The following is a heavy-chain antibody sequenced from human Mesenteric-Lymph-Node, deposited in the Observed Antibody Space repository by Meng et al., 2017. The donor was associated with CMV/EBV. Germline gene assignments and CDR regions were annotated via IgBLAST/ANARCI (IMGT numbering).Heavy chain of an antibody. J-gene: IGHJ4*02. Sequence: SETLSLTCTVSGASISSYYWSWIRQPPGKGLEWIAYIYYSGSTNYNPSLKSRVTISVDTSKNLLSLKLSTVTGADTAVYFCAREQWLVHTFDYWGQGTRVTVSS. CDR2: IYYSGST. V-gene: IGHV4-59*01. CDR3: AREQWLVHTFDY. D-gene: IGHD6-19*01. CDR1: GASISSYY.